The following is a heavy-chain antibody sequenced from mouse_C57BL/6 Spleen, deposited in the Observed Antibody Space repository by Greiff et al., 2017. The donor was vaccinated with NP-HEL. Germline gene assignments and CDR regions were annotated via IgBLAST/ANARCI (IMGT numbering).Heavy chain of an antibody. J-gene: IGHJ4*01. CDR3: ASDGRHYAMDD. Sequence: EVKLQESGGGLVKPGGSLKLSCAASGFTFSDYGMHWVRQAPEKGLEWVAYISSGSSTIYYADTVKGRFTISRDNAKNTLFLQMTSLRSEDTAMYYCASDGRHYAMDDWGQGTSVTVSS. CDR2: ISSGSSTI. CDR1: GFTFSDYG. V-gene: IGHV5-17*01.